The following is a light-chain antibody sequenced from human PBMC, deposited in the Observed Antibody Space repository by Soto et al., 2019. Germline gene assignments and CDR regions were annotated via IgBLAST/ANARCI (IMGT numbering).Light chain of an antibody. J-gene: IGKJ5*01. CDR3: QQRARWPMP. V-gene: IGKV3-11*01. CDR2: DTF. Sequence: EVVLTQSPATLSLSPGERVTLAFMASQSVSSFVAWYPHKPGQAPRPLIYDTFKRATGVPDRFRCGGSWTDFTLTISSLEPEDFAVYYGQQRARWPMPFGQGTRLELK. CDR1: QSVSSF.